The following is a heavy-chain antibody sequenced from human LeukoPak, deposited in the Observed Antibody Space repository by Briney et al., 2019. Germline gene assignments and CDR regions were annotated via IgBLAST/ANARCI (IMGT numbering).Heavy chain of an antibody. Sequence: PGGSLRLSCSASGSIFSTYAMHWVRQAPGKGLEYVSAISSNGDRTYYADAVKGRFTISRGNSKNTVYLQMSSLRAEDTAVYYCVKLYYYGSGSYDRWGQGTTVTVSS. D-gene: IGHD3-10*01. CDR2: ISSNGDRT. CDR3: VKLYYYGSGSYDR. CDR1: GSIFSTYA. J-gene: IGHJ6*02. V-gene: IGHV3-64D*06.